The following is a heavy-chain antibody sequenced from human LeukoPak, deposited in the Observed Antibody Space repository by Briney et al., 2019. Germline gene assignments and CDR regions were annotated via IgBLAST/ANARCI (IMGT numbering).Heavy chain of an antibody. CDR3: ARDRVGSIPSPFDY. CDR1: GFTFSNYY. V-gene: IGHV1-46*01. J-gene: IGHJ4*02. D-gene: IGHD1-26*01. Sequence: GASVKVSCKASGFTFSNYYIHWVRQAPGQGLECMGIINPSVGSTNYAQKFQGRVTMTSDTSTSTVYMELNRLRSEDTALYYCARDRVGSIPSPFDYWGQGTLITVSS. CDR2: INPSVGST.